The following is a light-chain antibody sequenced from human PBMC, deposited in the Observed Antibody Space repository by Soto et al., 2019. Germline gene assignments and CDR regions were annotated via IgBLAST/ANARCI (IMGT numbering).Light chain of an antibody. V-gene: IGLV2-14*03. J-gene: IGLJ1*01. CDR1: SSDIGHYDY. Sequence: QSALTQPASVSGSPGQSITISCTGTSSDIGHYDYVSWYQQHPGKAPKLMIYHVTYRPSGVSNRYSGSKSGNSASLTIFGLRADDEADYDCCSLTTRHTYVFGSGTKVTVL. CDR2: HVT. CDR3: CSLTTRHTYV.